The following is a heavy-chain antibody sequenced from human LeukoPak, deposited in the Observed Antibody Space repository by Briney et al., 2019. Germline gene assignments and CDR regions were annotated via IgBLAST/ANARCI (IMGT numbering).Heavy chain of an antibody. CDR2: IYHSGST. D-gene: IGHD5-12*01. V-gene: IGHV4-38-2*01. J-gene: IGHJ5*02. CDR3: ARAYSGYDSVFPRFDP. Sequence: SETLSLTCAVSGYSISSGYYWGWIRQPPGKGLEWIGSIYHSGSTYYNPSLKSRVTISVDTSKNQFSLKLSSVTAADTAVYYCARAYSGYDSVFPRFDPWGQGTLVTVSS. CDR1: GYSISSGYY.